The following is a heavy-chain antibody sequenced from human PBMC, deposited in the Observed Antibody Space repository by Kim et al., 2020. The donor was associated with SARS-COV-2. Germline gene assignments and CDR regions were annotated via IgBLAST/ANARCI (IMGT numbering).Heavy chain of an antibody. CDR1: GYSFTRTW. CDR3: ASRRRGEDY. J-gene: IGHJ4*02. V-gene: IGHV5-10-1*01. D-gene: IGHD3-16*01. CDR2: IDPSDSYT. Sequence: GESLKISCNVSGYSFTRTWINWVRQMPGKGLEWMGRIDPSDSYTDYSPSFQGHVTFSADRSINTAYLQWSSLKPSDTGIYYCASRRRGEDYWGQGTLVTVSS.